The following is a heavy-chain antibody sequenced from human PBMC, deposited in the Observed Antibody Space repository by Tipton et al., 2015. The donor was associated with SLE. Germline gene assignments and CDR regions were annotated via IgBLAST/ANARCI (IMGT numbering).Heavy chain of an antibody. V-gene: IGHV4-30-2*01. CDR3: ATELFRGYTSGWGPDY. J-gene: IGHJ4*02. D-gene: IGHD6-19*01. CDR2: IFHSGNT. CDR1: GASISSDGNS. Sequence: TLSLTCAVSGASISSDGNSWSWIRQPPGKGLEWIGYIFHSGNTYYNPSLKSRVTMSVDRSKNQFSLKLSSATAADTAVYYCATELFRGYTSGWGPDYWGQGTLVTVSS.